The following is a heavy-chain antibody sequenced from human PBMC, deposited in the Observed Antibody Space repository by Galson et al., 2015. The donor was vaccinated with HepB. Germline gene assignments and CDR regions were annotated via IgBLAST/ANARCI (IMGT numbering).Heavy chain of an antibody. D-gene: IGHD3-16*01. CDR1: GFTFSTSW. J-gene: IGHJ4*02. CDR2: VKHDGGET. Sequence: SLRLSCAASGFTFSTSWMTWVRQAPGKGLEWVASVKHDGGETSYVDSVKGRFTISRDNAKNSLYLQMNSLRTEDTAVYYCARRGGFLDYWGQGTLVTVSS. CDR3: ARRGGFLDY. V-gene: IGHV3-7*01.